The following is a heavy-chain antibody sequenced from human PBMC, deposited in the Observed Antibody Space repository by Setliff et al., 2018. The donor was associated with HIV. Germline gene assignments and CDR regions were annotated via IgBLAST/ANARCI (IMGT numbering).Heavy chain of an antibody. Sequence: ASVKVSCKASGYTFTGYNLHWLRQAPGQGLEWMGVINPGSGATIYAQRFQGRLTMTRDTSTSTVYMELSRLRSEDTAVYYCAREFPGGTKGFDYWGQGTLVTV. CDR3: AREFPGGTKGFDY. J-gene: IGHJ4*02. D-gene: IGHD1-1*01. CDR1: GYTFTGYN. CDR2: INPGSGAT. V-gene: IGHV1-46*01.